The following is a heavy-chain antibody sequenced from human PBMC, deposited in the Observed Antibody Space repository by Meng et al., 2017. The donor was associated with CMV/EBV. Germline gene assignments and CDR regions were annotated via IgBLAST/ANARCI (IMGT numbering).Heavy chain of an antibody. J-gene: IGHJ6*02. CDR2: IIPIFGTA. CDR1: GGTFSSYA. D-gene: IGHD1-7*01. Sequence: SVKVSCKASGGTFSSYAISWVRQAPGQGLEWMGGIIPIFGTANYAQKFQDRVTITTDESPSTAYMELSSLRSEDTAVYYCASILGSFGGGGNYADYYYGMDVWGQGTTVTVSS. V-gene: IGHV1-69*05. CDR3: ASILGSFGGGGNYADYYYGMDV.